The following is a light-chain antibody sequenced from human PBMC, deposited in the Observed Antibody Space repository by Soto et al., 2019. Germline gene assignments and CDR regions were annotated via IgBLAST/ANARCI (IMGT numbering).Light chain of an antibody. V-gene: IGKV3-15*01. CDR1: QTIYNN. Sequence: EIVMTQSPANLSVSPGERATLSCRASQTIYNNVAWYQQRPGQAPRLLIYDASTRATSVPARFSGSGSGTDFTLSISDLQSADCAVYYCQQFNKWPLTFGGGTKVEIK. J-gene: IGKJ4*01. CDR3: QQFNKWPLT. CDR2: DAS.